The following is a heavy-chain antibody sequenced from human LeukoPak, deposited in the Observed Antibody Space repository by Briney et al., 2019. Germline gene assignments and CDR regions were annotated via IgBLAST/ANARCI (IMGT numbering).Heavy chain of an antibody. CDR3: ARDQVVAGTVPDY. CDR1: GGTFSSYA. D-gene: IGHD6-19*01. Sequence: GSSVKVSCKASGGTFSSYAISWVRQAPGQGPEWMGRIIPIFGTANYAQKFQGRVTITTDESTSTAYMELSSLRSEDTAVYYCARDQVVAGTVPDYWGQGTLVTVSS. CDR2: IIPIFGTA. V-gene: IGHV1-69*05. J-gene: IGHJ4*02.